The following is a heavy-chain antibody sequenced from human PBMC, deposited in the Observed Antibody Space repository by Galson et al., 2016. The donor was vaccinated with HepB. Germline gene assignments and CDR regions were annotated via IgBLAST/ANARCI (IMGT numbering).Heavy chain of an antibody. CDR2: ISYTGSNE. CDR1: GFSFSLNT. V-gene: IGHV3-30*04. D-gene: IGHD3-10*01. J-gene: IGHJ6*02. CDR3: ARSFRAFVFEGSLYGLDV. Sequence: SLRLSRAASGFSFSLNTVHWVRQLPGKGLEWVALISYTGSNEIYAESVKGRFQISRDNSKNTLYLQMNNLRGEDTAVYYCARSFRAFVFEGSLYGLDVWGQGTTVIVSS.